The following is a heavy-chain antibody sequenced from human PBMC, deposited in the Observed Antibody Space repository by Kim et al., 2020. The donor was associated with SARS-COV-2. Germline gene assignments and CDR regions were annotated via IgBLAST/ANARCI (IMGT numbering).Heavy chain of an antibody. J-gene: IGHJ4*02. V-gene: IGHV4-4*07. CDR2: YTSGRT. CDR3: ASALGH. Sequence: YTSGRTNYNPSLQCRVTMSVDMSKNQFSRKLSSVTAADTAVYYCASALGHWGQGTLVTVSS. D-gene: IGHD3-16*02.